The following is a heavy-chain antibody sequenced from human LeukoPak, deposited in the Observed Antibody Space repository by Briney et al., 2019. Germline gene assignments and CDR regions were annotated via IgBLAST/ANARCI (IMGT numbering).Heavy chain of an antibody. J-gene: IGHJ6*03. D-gene: IGHD3-10*01. CDR3: ARTTMVRGTYYMDV. CDR2: IYYSGYT. V-gene: IGHV4-61*05. Sequence: WETLSLTCTVSGGSISSSSYYWGWIRQPPGKGLEWIGYIYYSGYTNYNPSLKSRVTISVDTSKNQFSLKLSSVTAADTAVYYCARTTMVRGTYYMDVWGKGTTVTISS. CDR1: GGSISSSSYY.